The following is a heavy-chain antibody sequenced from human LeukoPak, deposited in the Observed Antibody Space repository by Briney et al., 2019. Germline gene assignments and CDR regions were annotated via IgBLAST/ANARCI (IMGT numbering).Heavy chain of an antibody. D-gene: IGHD4/OR15-4a*01. Sequence: GGSLRLSCAASGFTFSKFAMTWVRQAPGKGLEWVSTISDSGDGTYYADSVRGRFFISRDNSRNALFLQMNSLGAEDTARYYCAKEGPPRGPDYLNFDYWGQGTPVSVSS. V-gene: IGHV3-23*01. CDR1: GFTFSKFA. CDR2: ISDSGDGT. J-gene: IGHJ4*02. CDR3: AKEGPPRGPDYLNFDY.